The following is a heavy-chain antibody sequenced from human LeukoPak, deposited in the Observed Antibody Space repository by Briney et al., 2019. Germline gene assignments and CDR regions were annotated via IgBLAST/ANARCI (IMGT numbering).Heavy chain of an antibody. CDR1: GFTFSNAW. CDR3: TTGGRMVRGVANNYYYYYGMDV. Sequence: PGGSLRLSCAASGFTFSNAWMTWVRQAPGKGLEWVCRIKSKTDGGTTDYSAPVKGRFTISRDDSKNTLYLQMNSLKTEDTAVYYCTTGGRMVRGVANNYYYYYGMDVWGQGTTVTVSS. V-gene: IGHV3-15*01. D-gene: IGHD3-10*01. J-gene: IGHJ6*02. CDR2: IKSKTDGGTT.